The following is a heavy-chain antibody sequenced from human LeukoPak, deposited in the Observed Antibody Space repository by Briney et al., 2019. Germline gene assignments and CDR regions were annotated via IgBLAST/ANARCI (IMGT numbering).Heavy chain of an antibody. CDR3: ATVSGGSLDI. J-gene: IGHJ3*02. D-gene: IGHD3-16*01. CDR1: GYTFTAYY. CDR2: INPDRDGA. Sequence: ASVRVSCKASGYTFTAYYMHWVRQAPGQGLELMAWINPDRDGANYVQKFQGRVTMTRDTSISTAYMELSRLRSDDTAMYYCATVSGGSLDIWGQGTMVTVSS. V-gene: IGHV1-2*02.